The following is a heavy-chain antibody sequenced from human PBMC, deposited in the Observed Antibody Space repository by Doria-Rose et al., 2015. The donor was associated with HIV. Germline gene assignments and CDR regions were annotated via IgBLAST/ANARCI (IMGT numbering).Heavy chain of an antibody. CDR2: IVSDDER. D-gene: IGHD6-13*01. Sequence: ESGPVLVKPTETLTLTCTVSGVSLSSPGMGVSWIRQPPGTALEWLANIVSDDERSYKTSRKSRLTIYRDTSKSQVVLTMTDMDPVDTATYYCARIKSSRWYHKYYFDFWGQGTLVIVS. V-gene: IGHV2-26*01. CDR1: GVSLSSPGMG. CDR3: ARIKSSRWYHKYYFDF. J-gene: IGHJ4*02.